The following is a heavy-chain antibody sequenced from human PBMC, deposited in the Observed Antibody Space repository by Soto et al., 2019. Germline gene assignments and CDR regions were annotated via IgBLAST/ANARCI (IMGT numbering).Heavy chain of an antibody. V-gene: IGHV4-31*03. CDR2: IYVTGAV. D-gene: IGHD3-3*02. Sequence: PSETLSLTCSVAGAALNSGNYYWSWIRQDPGKGLERIGHIYVTGAVDYNPSLRDRITISQDTSERQFSLNLRLVTAADTAVYYCARLSIATNNYTWFDPWGQGTLVTVSS. J-gene: IGHJ5*02. CDR1: GAALNSGNYY. CDR3: ARLSIATNNYTWFDP.